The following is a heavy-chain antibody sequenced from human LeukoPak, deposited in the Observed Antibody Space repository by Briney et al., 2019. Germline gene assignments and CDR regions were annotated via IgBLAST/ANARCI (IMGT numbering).Heavy chain of an antibody. V-gene: IGHV3-15*01. CDR3: TGGYCTGTSCPDY. J-gene: IGHJ4*02. D-gene: IGHD2-2*01. CDR1: GFTFSKAR. Sequence: GGSLRLSCAASGFTFSKARMSWVRQAPGKGLEWVGRIKSKTDGGTTDYAAPVKGRFTISRDDSKNTLYLQMNSLKTEDTAVYYCTGGYCTGTSCPDYWGQGTLVTVSS. CDR2: IKSKTDGGTT.